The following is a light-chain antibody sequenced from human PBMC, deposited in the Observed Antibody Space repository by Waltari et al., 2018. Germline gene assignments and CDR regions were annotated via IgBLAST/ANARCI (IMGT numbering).Light chain of an antibody. Sequence: QSALTQPASVSGSPGQSTTISCTGTSDDVGAYNYVSWYQQHPGKAPKLLISDVSERPSGVSNRFSGSKSGNTASLTISGLQSEDEADYYCCSLTTSTSLDYVFGTGTKVTVL. V-gene: IGLV2-14*01. CDR2: DVS. CDR3: CSLTTSTSLDYV. J-gene: IGLJ1*01. CDR1: SDDVGAYNY.